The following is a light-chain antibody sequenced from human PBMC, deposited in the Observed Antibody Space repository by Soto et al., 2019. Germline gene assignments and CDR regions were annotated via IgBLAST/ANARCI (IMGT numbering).Light chain of an antibody. J-gene: IGKJ1*01. CDR2: GAS. CDR1: QSVSSN. CDR3: QQYNNWPPA. V-gene: IGKV3-15*01. Sequence: EIVMTQSPATLSVSPGERATLSCRASQSVSSNLAWYQQKPGQTPRLLIYGASTRATGIPARFSGSGSGTEFTLTIGSLQSEDFAVYSCQQYNNWPPAFGQGTRWIS.